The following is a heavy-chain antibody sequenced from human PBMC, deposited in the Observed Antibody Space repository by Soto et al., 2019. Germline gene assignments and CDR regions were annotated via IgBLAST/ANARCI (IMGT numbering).Heavy chain of an antibody. CDR2: IYYSGST. D-gene: IGHD6-13*01. Sequence: PSETLSLTCTVSGGSISSGGYYWSWIRQHPGKGLEWIGYIYYSGSTYYNPSLKSRVTISVDTSKNQFSLKLSSVTAADTAVYYCAREEAAAGTVYYYGMDVWGQGTTVTVSS. V-gene: IGHV4-31*03. J-gene: IGHJ6*02. CDR3: AREEAAAGTVYYYGMDV. CDR1: GGSISSGGYY.